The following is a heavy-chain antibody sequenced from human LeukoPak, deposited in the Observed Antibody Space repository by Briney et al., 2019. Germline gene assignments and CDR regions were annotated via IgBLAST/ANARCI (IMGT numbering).Heavy chain of an antibody. J-gene: IGHJ4*02. V-gene: IGHV3-30-3*01. D-gene: IGHD6-19*01. CDR3: AREHGPYSSGWYYFDY. Sequence: GGSLRLSCAASGFTFSSYAMHWVRQAPGKGLEWVAVISYDGSNKYYADSVKGRFTISRDNSKNTLYLQMNSLRAEDTAVYYCAREHGPYSSGWYYFDYWGQGTLVTVSS. CDR1: GFTFSSYA. CDR2: ISYDGSNK.